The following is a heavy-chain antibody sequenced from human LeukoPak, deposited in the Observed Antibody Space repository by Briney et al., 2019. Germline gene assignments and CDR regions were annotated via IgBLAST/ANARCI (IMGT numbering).Heavy chain of an antibody. CDR2: LSGGSDYI. J-gene: IGHJ6*02. V-gene: IGHV3-21*01. CDR3: ASGHDYGDLLGRVGGPGHYYYGMDV. CDR1: GFTFSSYN. Sequence: GGSLRLSCAASGFTFSSYNMYWVRQAPGKGLEWVSSLSGGSDYIFYADSVKGRFTISRDNSKNTLYLQMNSLRAEDTAVYYCASGHDYGDLLGRVGGPGHYYYGMDVWGQGTTVTVSS. D-gene: IGHD4-17*01.